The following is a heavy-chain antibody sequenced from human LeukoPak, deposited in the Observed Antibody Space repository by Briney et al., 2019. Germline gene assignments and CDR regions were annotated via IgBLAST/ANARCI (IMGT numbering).Heavy chain of an antibody. V-gene: IGHV4-34*01. CDR2: INHSGST. Sequence: PSETLSLTCAVYGGSFSGYYWSWIRQPPGKGLEWIGEINHSGSTNYNPSLKSRVTISVDTSKNQFSLKLSSVTAADTAVYYCARGLWGNWNSHHYYYYYMDVWGKGTTVTVSS. J-gene: IGHJ6*03. CDR1: GGSFSGYY. CDR3: ARGLWGNWNSHHYYYYYMDV. D-gene: IGHD1-7*01.